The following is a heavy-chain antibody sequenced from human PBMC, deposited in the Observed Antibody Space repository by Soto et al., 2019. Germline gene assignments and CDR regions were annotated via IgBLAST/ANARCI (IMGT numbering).Heavy chain of an antibody. CDR2: IKSDSSGT. CDR3: ARDCNWSSDY. J-gene: IGHJ4*02. Sequence: EVQLVESGGGLVQPGGSLRLSCAASGFTFSGYNMNWVRQAPGKGLEWISCIKSDSSGTWYADSVKGRFTMSRDNAKNSLYLQINSLRDEDTAVYFCARDCNWSSDYWGQGTLVAVSS. V-gene: IGHV3-48*02. D-gene: IGHD1-1*01. CDR1: GFTFSGYN.